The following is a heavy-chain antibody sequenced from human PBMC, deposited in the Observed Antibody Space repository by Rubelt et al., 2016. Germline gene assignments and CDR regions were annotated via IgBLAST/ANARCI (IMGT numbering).Heavy chain of an antibody. V-gene: IGHV4-34*01. CDR2: INHSGST. CDR1: GGSFSGYY. Sequence: QVQLQQWGAGLLKPSETLSLTCAVYGGSFSGYYWSWIRQPPGKGLEWIGEINHSGSTNYNPSLKVGVTMSVDTSKNQFSLKLSSVTAADTAVYYCARHYRDYYDSSGYYPLDYWGQGTLVTVSS. J-gene: IGHJ4*02. CDR3: ARHYRDYYDSSGYYPLDY. D-gene: IGHD3-22*01.